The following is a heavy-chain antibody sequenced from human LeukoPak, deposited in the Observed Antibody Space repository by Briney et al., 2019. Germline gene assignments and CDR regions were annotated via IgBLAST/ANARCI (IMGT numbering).Heavy chain of an antibody. CDR2: IYYSGST. Sequence: SETLSLTCTVSGGSISSGGYYWSWIRQPPGKGLEWIGYIYYSGSTNYNPSLKSRVTISVDTSKNQFSLKLSSVTAADTAVYYCARGGRYFDPLDAFDIWGQGTMVTVSS. CDR3: ARGGRYFDPLDAFDI. J-gene: IGHJ3*02. D-gene: IGHD3-9*01. CDR1: GGSISSGGYY. V-gene: IGHV4-61*08.